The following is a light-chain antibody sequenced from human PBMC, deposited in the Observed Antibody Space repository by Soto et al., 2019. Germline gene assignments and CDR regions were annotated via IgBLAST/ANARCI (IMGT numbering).Light chain of an antibody. CDR1: SSNIGAGFD. CDR3: AAWDDSLSGPL. CDR2: GND. V-gene: IGLV1-40*01. Sequence: QSVLTQPPSVSGAPGQRVTISCTGSSSNIGAGFDVHWYHQIAGTAPKLLIYGNDKRPSGVPNRFSGSKSGTSASLAISGLRSEDEADYYCAAWDDSLSGPLFGGGTKLTVL. J-gene: IGLJ2*01.